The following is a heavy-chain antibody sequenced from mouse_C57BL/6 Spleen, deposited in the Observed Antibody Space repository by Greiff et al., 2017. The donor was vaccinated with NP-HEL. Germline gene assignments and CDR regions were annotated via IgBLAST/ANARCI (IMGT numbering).Heavy chain of an antibody. CDR2: IYPGDGDT. Sequence: VKLMESGPELVKPGASVKISCKASGYAFSSSWMNWVKQRPGKGLEWIGRIYPGDGDTTYNGKFKGKATLTADKSSSTAYMQLSSLTSEDSAVYFCARRNPYYFDYWGQGTTLTVSS. CDR1: GYAFSSSW. V-gene: IGHV1-82*01. CDR3: ARRNPYYFDY. J-gene: IGHJ2*01.